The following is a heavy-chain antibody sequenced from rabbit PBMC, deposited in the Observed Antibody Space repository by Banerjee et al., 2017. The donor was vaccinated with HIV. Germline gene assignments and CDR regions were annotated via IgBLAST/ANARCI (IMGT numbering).Heavy chain of an antibody. CDR3: VRAHASSSGYYTYLYL. J-gene: IGHJ4*01. D-gene: IGHD1-1*01. CDR2: ISTGDGSI. Sequence: QSLEESGGDLVTPGGSLTLTCTASGFSFSSSDYMCWVRQAPGKGLEWIGCISTGDGSIYYASWVNGRFSISRENTQNTVSLQMNSLTAADTATYFCVRAHASSSGYYTYLYLWGPGTLVTVS. CDR1: GFSFSSSDY. V-gene: IGHV1S40*01.